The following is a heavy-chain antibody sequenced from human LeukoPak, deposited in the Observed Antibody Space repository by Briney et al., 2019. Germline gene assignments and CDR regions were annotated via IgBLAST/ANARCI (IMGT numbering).Heavy chain of an antibody. J-gene: IGHJ4*02. Sequence: SETLSLTCTVSGGSISSYYWSWIRQPPGKGLEWIGYIYHSGSTCYNPSLKSRVTISVDRSKNQFSLKLNSVTAADTAVYYCARDRYGDHTYFDYWGQGTLVTVSS. D-gene: IGHD4-17*01. CDR1: GGSISSYY. CDR2: IYHSGST. CDR3: ARDRYGDHTYFDY. V-gene: IGHV4-59*12.